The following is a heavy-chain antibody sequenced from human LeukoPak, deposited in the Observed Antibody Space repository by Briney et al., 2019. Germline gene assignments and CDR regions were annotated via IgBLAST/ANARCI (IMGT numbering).Heavy chain of an antibody. J-gene: IGHJ3*02. D-gene: IGHD2-15*01. CDR1: GFTFSSYA. CDR3: AKDQCSGGSCYSIPDAFDI. Sequence: GGSLRLSCAASGFTFSSYAMSWVRQAPGKGLEWVSAISGSGGSTYYADSVKGRFTISRDNSKNTLYLQMNSLRAEDTAVYYCAKDQCSGGSCYSIPDAFDIWGQGTMVTVSS. V-gene: IGHV3-23*01. CDR2: ISGSGGST.